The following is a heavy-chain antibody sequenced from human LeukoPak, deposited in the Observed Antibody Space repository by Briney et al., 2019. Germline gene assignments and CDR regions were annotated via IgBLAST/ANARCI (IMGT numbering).Heavy chain of an antibody. Sequence: PGGSLRLSCAASGFTFTTYAMTWVRQAPGKGLEWVSGINSDGDEIYYADSVRGRFTISRDNSNNALYLQMDSLRAEDTAVYYCANWIGSSSRDYWGQGTLVTLSS. CDR1: GFTFTTYA. CDR3: ANWIGSSSRDY. D-gene: IGHD6-6*01. V-gene: IGHV3-23*01. J-gene: IGHJ4*02. CDR2: INSDGDEI.